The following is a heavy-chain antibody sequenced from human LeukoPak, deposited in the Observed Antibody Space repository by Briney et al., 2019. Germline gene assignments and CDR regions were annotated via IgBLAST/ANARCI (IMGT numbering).Heavy chain of an antibody. CDR1: GGSISSYH. Sequence: PSETLSLTCTVSGGSISSYHWSWIRQPPGKGLEWIGYIYYTGSTKYNPSLKSRVTISADTSKNQFSLKLRSVTAADTAVYYFVRGIAAAGLYFDYWGQGTLVTVSS. J-gene: IGHJ4*02. CDR2: IYYTGST. CDR3: VRGIAAAGLYFDY. D-gene: IGHD6-13*01. V-gene: IGHV4-59*01.